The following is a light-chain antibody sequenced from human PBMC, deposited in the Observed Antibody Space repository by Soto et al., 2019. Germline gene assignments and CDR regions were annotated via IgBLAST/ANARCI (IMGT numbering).Light chain of an antibody. CDR1: QSVSSSY. Sequence: DIVLTQFPGTLSLSPGERATLSCRASQSVSSSYLAWYQQKPGLAPRLLIYDASSRATGIPDRFSGSGSGTDFTLTISSLEPEDFTVYYCQQRSSWPDTFGQGTRLEI. CDR3: QQRSSWPDT. CDR2: DAS. J-gene: IGKJ5*01. V-gene: IGKV3D-20*02.